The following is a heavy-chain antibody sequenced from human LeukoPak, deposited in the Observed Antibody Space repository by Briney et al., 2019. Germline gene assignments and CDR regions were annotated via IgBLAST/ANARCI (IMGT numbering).Heavy chain of an antibody. CDR2: FDPEDGET. D-gene: IGHD6-19*01. J-gene: IGHJ4*02. CDR3: ATSTIIAVALDY. CDR1: GYTLTELS. Sequence: ASVKVSCKVSGYTLTELSMHWVRQAPGKGLGWMGGFDPEDGETIYAQKFQGRVTMTEDTSTDTAYMELSSLRSEDTAVYYCATSTIIAVALDYWGQGTLVTVSS. V-gene: IGHV1-24*01.